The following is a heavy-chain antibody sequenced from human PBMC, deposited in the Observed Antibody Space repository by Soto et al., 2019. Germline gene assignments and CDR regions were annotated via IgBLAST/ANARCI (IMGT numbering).Heavy chain of an antibody. D-gene: IGHD3-3*01. CDR2: IYFSGST. Sequence: QVQLKESGPGLVKPSQTLSLTCTVSGGSIGSTDYSWNWIRQAPGKGLEWIGHIYFSGSTYYNPSLKSRVSMSIATAKNEFSLKLNSVTAADTAVYFCAREKTILGVVSLYFDYWGQGSLVTVSS. CDR1: GGSIGSTDYS. J-gene: IGHJ4*02. V-gene: IGHV4-30-4*01. CDR3: AREKTILGVVSLYFDY.